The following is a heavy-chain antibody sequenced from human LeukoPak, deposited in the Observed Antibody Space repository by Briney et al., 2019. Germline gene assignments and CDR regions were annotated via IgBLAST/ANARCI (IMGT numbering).Heavy chain of an antibody. J-gene: IGHJ4*02. Sequence: GGSLRPSCAASGFTFDDYAMHWVRQAPGKGLEWVSGISWNSGSIGYADSVKGRFTISRDNAKNSLYLQMNSLRAEDTALYYCAASIWRTFIDYWGQGSLLTVSS. CDR2: ISWNSGSI. CDR1: GFTFDDYA. CDR3: AASIWRTFIDY. D-gene: IGHD3-3*02. V-gene: IGHV3-9*01.